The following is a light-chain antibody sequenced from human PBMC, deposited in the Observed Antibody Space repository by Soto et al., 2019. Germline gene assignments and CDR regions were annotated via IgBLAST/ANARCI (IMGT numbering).Light chain of an antibody. CDR3: HQYENWPFTWT. J-gene: IGKJ1*01. V-gene: IGKV3-15*01. Sequence: EIVMTQSPATLSVSAGERATLSCRASQSVSSNLAWYQQKPGQAPRLLMYGASNRATGIPARFSGSGFGTEFTLNISSLQSEDFAVYYCHQYENWPFTWTCGQGTKVELK. CDR2: GAS. CDR1: QSVSSN.